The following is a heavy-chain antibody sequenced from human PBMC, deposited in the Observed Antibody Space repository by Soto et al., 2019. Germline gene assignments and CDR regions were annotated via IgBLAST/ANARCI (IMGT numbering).Heavy chain of an antibody. CDR3: ARAVAGPPDFDY. V-gene: IGHV4-59*01. J-gene: IGHJ4*02. CDR2: IYYSGST. D-gene: IGHD6-19*01. CDR1: GGSISSYY. Sequence: PSETLSLTCTVSGGSISSYYWSWIRQPPGKGLEWIGYIYYSGSTNYNPSLKSRVTISVDTSKNQFSLKLSSVTAADTAVYYCARAVAGPPDFDYWGQGTLVTVS.